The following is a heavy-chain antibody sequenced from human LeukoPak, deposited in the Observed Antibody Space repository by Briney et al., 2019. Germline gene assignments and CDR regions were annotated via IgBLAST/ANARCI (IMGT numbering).Heavy chain of an antibody. CDR2: INEDGREK. V-gene: IGHV3-7*05. CDR3: ARVKVKRDIVVVVAAYYYGMDV. J-gene: IGHJ6*02. D-gene: IGHD2-15*01. Sequence: PGGSLRLSCAASGFTFSSYWMSWGRQAPEKGLEWVANINEDGREKYYVDSVKGRFTISRDNAKNSLYLQMNSLRAEDTAVYYCARVKVKRDIVVVVAAYYYGMDVWGQGTTVTVSS. CDR1: GFTFSSYW.